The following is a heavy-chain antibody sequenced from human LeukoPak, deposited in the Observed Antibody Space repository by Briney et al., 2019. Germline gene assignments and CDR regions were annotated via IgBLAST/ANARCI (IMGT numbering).Heavy chain of an antibody. CDR2: ISGSGGST. V-gene: IGHV3-23*01. CDR3: AKDLTYYDSSGYYPYFDY. Sequence: GGSLRLSCAASGFTFSSYAMSWVRQAPGKGLEWVSAISGSGGSTSYSDSVKGRFTISRDNSKNTLYLQMNSLRVEDTAVYYCAKDLTYYDSSGYYPYFDYWGQGTLVTVSS. J-gene: IGHJ4*02. CDR1: GFTFSSYA. D-gene: IGHD3-22*01.